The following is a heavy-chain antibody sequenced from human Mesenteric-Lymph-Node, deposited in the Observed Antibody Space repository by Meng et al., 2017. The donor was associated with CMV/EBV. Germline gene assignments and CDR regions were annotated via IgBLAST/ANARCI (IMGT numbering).Heavy chain of an antibody. D-gene: IGHD3-3*01. V-gene: IGHV3-11*06. CDR2: FSSSSSYI. CDR3: ARDIFKQLTYYDFWSGYFYGMDV. Sequence: GGSLRLSCAASGFTFSDYYMSWIRQAPGKGLEWVSSFSSSSSYIYYADSVKGRFTISRDNAKNSLYLQMNSLRAEDTAVYYCARDIFKQLTYYDFWSGYFYGMDVWGQGTTVTVSS. CDR1: GFTFSDYY. J-gene: IGHJ6*02.